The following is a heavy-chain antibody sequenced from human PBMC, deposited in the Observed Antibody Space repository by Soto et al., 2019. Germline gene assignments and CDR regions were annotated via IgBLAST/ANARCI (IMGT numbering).Heavy chain of an antibody. V-gene: IGHV1-18*01. CDR1: GYIFTSYG. CDR2: ISNYKGIT. D-gene: IGHD3-10*01. Sequence: QVQLVQSGAEVKKPGASVKVSCKASGYIFTSYGISWVRQAPGEGLEWMGWISNYKGITNYAQKVQGRVTMTTDITTSTAYMELRSLRSDDTAVYYCAESMGGSGTYVSWGQGTLVTVSS. J-gene: IGHJ4*02. CDR3: AESMGGSGTYVS.